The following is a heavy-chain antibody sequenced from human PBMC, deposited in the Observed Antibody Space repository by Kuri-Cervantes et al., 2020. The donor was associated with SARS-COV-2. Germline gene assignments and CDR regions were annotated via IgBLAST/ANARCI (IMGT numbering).Heavy chain of an antibody. CDR1: GYTFTSYD. Sequence: GGSLRLSCKASGYTFTSYDINWVRQAPGQGLEWMGWINPNSGGTSYAQKFQGRVTMTRDTSISTAYMELSRLRSDDTAVYYCARDLERGPARFDYWGQGTLVTVSS. CDR3: ARDLERGPARFDY. V-gene: IGHV1-2*02. D-gene: IGHD3-3*01. CDR2: INPNSGGT. J-gene: IGHJ4*02.